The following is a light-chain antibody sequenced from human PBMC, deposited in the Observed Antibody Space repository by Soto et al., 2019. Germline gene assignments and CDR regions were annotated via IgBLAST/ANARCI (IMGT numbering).Light chain of an antibody. CDR3: QQYNNWWT. CDR2: GAS. Sequence: EIVMTQSPATLSVSPGERATLSCRASQSVNSNLAWYQQKPGQAPRLLISGASTRATGIPARFSGSGSETEFTLTISSLQSEDFGVYYWQQYNNWWTFGQGTKVE. CDR1: QSVNSN. J-gene: IGKJ1*01. V-gene: IGKV3-15*01.